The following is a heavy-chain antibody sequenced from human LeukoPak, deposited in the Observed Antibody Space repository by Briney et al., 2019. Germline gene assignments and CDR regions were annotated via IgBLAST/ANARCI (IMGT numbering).Heavy chain of an antibody. J-gene: IGHJ5*02. V-gene: IGHV4-61*09. D-gene: IGHD4-17*01. CDR2: IFTTGPG. CDR1: GASINSSPYY. Sequence: SETLSLTCTVSGASINSSPYYWTWIRQPAGKGLEWIGHIFTTGPGSYNPSLRSRVTISRDTSKNQFSLKLSSVTAADTAVYYCARDLSLNDYGDYDWFDPWGQGTLVTVSS. CDR3: ARDLSLNDYGDYDWFDP.